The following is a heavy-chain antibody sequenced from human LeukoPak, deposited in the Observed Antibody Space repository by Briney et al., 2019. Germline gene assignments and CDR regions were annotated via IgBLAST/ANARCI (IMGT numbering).Heavy chain of an antibody. CDR1: GYTFTSYD. Sequence: GASVKVSCKASGYTFTSYDINWVRQATGQGLEWMGWMNPNSGNTGYAQKFQGRVTTTRNTSISTAYMELSSLRSEDTAVYYCARASPITMIVVDPIPPDYWGQGTLVTVSS. V-gene: IGHV1-8*01. CDR2: MNPNSGNT. D-gene: IGHD3-22*01. CDR3: ARASPITMIVVDPIPPDY. J-gene: IGHJ4*02.